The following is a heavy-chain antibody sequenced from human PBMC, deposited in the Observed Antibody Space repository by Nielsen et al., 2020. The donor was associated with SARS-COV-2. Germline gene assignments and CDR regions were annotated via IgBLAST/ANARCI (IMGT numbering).Heavy chain of an antibody. CDR1: GFALSDHF. D-gene: IGHD6-19*01. J-gene: IGHJ4*02. V-gene: IGHV3-11*04. Sequence: GESLKISCAASGFALSDHFMSWIRQAPGKGLEWISYISNRESGSVTFYADSVKGRFTISRDSARSSIYLQMNSLRAVDTAVYYCASSGWLDYWGQGTLVTVSS. CDR3: ASSGWLDY. CDR2: ISNRESGSVT.